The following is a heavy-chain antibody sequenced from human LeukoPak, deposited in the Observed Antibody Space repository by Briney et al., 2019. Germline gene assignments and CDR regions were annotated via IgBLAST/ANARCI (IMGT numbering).Heavy chain of an antibody. CDR3: ARAPSMPRFDP. J-gene: IGHJ5*02. CDR1: GGSSSSGSYY. V-gene: IGHV4-61*02. CDR2: IYTSGST. Sequence: SETLSLTCTVSGGSSSSGSYYWSWIRQPAGKGLEWIGRIYTSGSTNYSPSLKSRVTISVDTSKNQFSLKLSSVTAADTAVYYCARAPSMPRFDPWGQGTLVTVSS. D-gene: IGHD2-2*01.